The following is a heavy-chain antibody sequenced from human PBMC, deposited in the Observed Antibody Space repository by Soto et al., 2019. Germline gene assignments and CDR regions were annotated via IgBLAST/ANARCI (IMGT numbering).Heavy chain of an antibody. J-gene: IGHJ6*03. D-gene: IGHD3-3*01. CDR1: GFTFSSYA. CDR3: AKVRDGYDLRYYYYYMDV. V-gene: IGHV3-23*01. CDR2: ISGSGGST. Sequence: EVQLLESGGGLVQPGGSLRLSCAASGFTFSSYAMSWVRQAPGKGLEWVSAISGSGGSTYYADSVKGRFTISRDNSKNTLYLQMNSLRAEDTAVYYCAKVRDGYDLRYYYYYMDVWGKGTTVTVSS.